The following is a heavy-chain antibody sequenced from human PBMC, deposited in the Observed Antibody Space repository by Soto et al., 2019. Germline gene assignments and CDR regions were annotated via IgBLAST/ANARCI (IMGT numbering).Heavy chain of an antibody. CDR1: GFTFSRHG. J-gene: IGHJ4*02. Sequence: GGSLRLSCVASGFTFSRHGLSWVRQAPGKWLEWVSTINPSGDSTFYADSVKGRFTISRDNSKNTVYLQMNSLSVGDTAVYLCAKVDVSTAGSFDYWGQGXLVTVYS. CDR2: INPSGDST. V-gene: IGHV3-23*01. D-gene: IGHD6-13*01. CDR3: AKVDVSTAGSFDY.